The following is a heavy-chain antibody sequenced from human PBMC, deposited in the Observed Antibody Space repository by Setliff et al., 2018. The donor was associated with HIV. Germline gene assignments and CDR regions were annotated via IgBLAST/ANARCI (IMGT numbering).Heavy chain of an antibody. V-gene: IGHV5-51*01. CDR3: ARLSGLYYYDTSGYCYGHYFDY. Sequence: GESLTISCKGYGYSFTNYWIGWVRQMPGKGLEWMGIIYPGDSDTRYSPSFQGQVTISADKSISTAYLQWSSLKASDTAMYYCARLSGLYYYDTSGYCYGHYFDYWGQGTLVTVSS. D-gene: IGHD3-22*01. CDR2: IYPGDSDT. J-gene: IGHJ4*02. CDR1: GYSFTNYW.